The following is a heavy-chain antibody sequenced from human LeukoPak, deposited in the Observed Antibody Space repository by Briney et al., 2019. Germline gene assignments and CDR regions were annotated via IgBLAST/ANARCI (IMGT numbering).Heavy chain of an antibody. CDR2: ISSSGSTM. J-gene: IGHJ3*02. Sequence: GESLRLSCATSGFTFSSYEMNWVRQAPGKGLEWASYISSSGSTMDYADSVKGRFTISRDNAKNSLYLQMNSLRAEVTAVYYCARGCGLDYLFNAFDIWGQGTMVTVSS. D-gene: IGHD3-9*01. V-gene: IGHV3-48*03. CDR3: ARGCGLDYLFNAFDI. CDR1: GFTFSSYE.